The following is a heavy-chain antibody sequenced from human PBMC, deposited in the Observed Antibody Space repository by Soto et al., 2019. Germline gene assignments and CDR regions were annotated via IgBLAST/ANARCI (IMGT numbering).Heavy chain of an antibody. Sequence: SVKVSCKASGGTFSSYAISWVRQAPGQGLEWMGGIIPIFGTANYAQKFQGRVTITADESTSTAYMELSSLRSEDTAVYYCAGSGYSSRWDPHHHYYYSGMDVGAKGTRPTAPS. V-gene: IGHV1-69*13. CDR2: IIPIFGTA. D-gene: IGHD6-13*01. CDR1: GGTFSSYA. CDR3: AGSGYSSRWDPHHHYYYSGMDV. J-gene: IGHJ6*04.